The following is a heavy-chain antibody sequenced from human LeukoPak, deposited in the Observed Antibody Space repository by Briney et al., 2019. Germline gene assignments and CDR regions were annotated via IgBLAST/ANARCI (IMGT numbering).Heavy chain of an antibody. CDR1: GFTFNNYA. D-gene: IGHD3-10*01. Sequence: GGSLRLSCAASGFTFNNYAMTWVRQAPGEGLQWVSAISRSGTTAYYADSVRGRFTISRNNSNNILYLQMGSLRAEDTAVYYCAKGDSQETGSYYSDYWGQGTLVTVSS. V-gene: IGHV3-23*01. J-gene: IGHJ4*02. CDR2: ISRSGTTA. CDR3: AKGDSQETGSYYSDY.